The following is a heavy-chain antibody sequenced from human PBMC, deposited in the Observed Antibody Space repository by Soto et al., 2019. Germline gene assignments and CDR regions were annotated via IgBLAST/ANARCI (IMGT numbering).Heavy chain of an antibody. D-gene: IGHD5-12*01. CDR2: IYPGDSDT. V-gene: IGHV5-51*01. CDR3: ARHGSGYSGYDEGDYYYYYYMDV. CDR1: GYSFTSYW. Sequence: GESLKISCKGSGYSFTSYWIGWVRQMPGKGLEWMGIIYPGDSDTRYSPSFQGQVTIPADKSISTAYLQWSSLKASDTAMYYCARHGSGYSGYDEGDYYYYYYMDVWGKGTTVTVSS. J-gene: IGHJ6*03.